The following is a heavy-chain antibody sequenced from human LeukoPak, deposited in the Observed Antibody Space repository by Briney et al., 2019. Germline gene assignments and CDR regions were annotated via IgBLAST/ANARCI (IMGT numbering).Heavy chain of an antibody. CDR3: ARPAYCGGVVCYFDY. V-gene: IGHV1-69*13. CDR1: GGTFSSYA. D-gene: IGHD2-21*01. CDR2: IIPIFGTA. Sequence: SVKVSCKASGGTFSSYAISWVRQAPGQGLEWMGGIIPIFGTANYEQKFQGRVTITADESTSTAYMELSSLRSEDTAVYYCARPAYCGGVVCYFDYWGQGTLVTVSS. J-gene: IGHJ4*02.